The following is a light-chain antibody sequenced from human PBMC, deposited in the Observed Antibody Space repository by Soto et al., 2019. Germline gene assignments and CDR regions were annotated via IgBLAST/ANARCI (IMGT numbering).Light chain of an antibody. J-gene: IGLJ1*01. CDR3: CSYASNSPDV. V-gene: IGLV2-23*02. CDR2: EVN. Sequence: QSALAQPASVSGSPGQSITISCTGTSSDVGSYNLVSWYQHHPGKAPKFMIYEVNKRPSGISNRFSGSKSGNTASLTISGLQAEDEADYYCCSYASNSPDVFGTGTKLTVL. CDR1: SSDVGSYNL.